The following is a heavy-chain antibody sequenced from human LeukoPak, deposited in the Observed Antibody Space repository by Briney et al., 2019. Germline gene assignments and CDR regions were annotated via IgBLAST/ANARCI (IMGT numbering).Heavy chain of an antibody. J-gene: IGHJ4*02. D-gene: IGHD2-2*01. CDR3: ARTRYCSSTSCLKYFDY. CDR2: IIPIFGSA. V-gene: IGHV1-69*13. Sequence: SVKVSCKASGGTFSSYAISWVRKAPGQGLEWRGGIIPIFGSANNAQKFQGRVTITAVEFTSTTYMELSKLRSEDTAVYYCARTRYCSSTSCLKYFDYWGQGTLVTVSS. CDR1: GGTFSSYA.